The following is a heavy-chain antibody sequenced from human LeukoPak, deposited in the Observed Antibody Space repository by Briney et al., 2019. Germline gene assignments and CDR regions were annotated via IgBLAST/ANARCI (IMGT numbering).Heavy chain of an antibody. Sequence: GGSLRLSCVASGFTFSSSDMHWVRQATGKGLEWVSAIGTTGDTYYPGSVKGRFTISRENARNSLYLQMNSLRVGDTAVYYCARAVPMTRGVNFYDYWGQGTLVTVSS. CDR3: ARAVPMTRGVNFYDY. CDR2: IGTTGDT. V-gene: IGHV3-13*01. CDR1: GFTFSSSD. J-gene: IGHJ4*02. D-gene: IGHD3-10*01.